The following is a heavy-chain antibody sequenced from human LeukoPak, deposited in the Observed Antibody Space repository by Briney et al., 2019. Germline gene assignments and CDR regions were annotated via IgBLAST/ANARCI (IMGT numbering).Heavy chain of an antibody. CDR3: ARHPHDSSGYYHY. Sequence: GASXKISCKGSGYGFTSYWIGWVRQMPGKGLEWMGIIYHGDSDTRYSPSFKGQVTISADKSNSNCSLQWSSLEASDTAMYYCARHPHDSSGYYHYWGQGTLVTVSS. D-gene: IGHD3-22*01. CDR1: GYGFTSYW. J-gene: IGHJ4*02. CDR2: IYHGDSDT. V-gene: IGHV5-51*01.